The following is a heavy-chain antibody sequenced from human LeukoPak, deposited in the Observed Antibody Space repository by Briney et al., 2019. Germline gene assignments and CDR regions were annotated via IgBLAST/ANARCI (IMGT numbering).Heavy chain of an antibody. CDR1: GFTFSSYV. D-gene: IGHD2-2*01. CDR2: ISYDGSNK. V-gene: IGHV3-30*04. Sequence: GGSLRLSCAASGFTFSSYVMHWVRQAPGKGLEWVAVISYDGSNKYYADSVKGRFTISRDNSKNTLYLQMNGLRAEDTAVYYCGRGRYCSSTSCYGGVDYWGQGTLVTVSS. J-gene: IGHJ4*02. CDR3: GRGRYCSSTSCYGGVDY.